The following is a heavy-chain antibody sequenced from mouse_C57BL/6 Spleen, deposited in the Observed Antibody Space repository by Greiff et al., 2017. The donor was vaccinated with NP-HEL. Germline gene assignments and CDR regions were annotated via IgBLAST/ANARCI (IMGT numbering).Heavy chain of an antibody. J-gene: IGHJ1*03. Sequence: VKLQQSGPGLVQPSQSLSITCTVSGFSLTSYGVHWVRQSPGKGLEWLGVIWRGGSTDYNAAFMSRLSITKDNSKSQVFFKMNSLQADDTAIYYCAKNTLYGSSHWYFDVWGTGTTVTVSS. CDR3: AKNTLYGSSHWYFDV. CDR2: IWRGGST. D-gene: IGHD1-1*01. V-gene: IGHV2-5*01. CDR1: GFSLTSYG.